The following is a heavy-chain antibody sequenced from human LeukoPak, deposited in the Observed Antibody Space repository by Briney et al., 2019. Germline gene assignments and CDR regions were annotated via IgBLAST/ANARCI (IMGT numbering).Heavy chain of an antibody. D-gene: IGHD3-3*01. CDR1: GCSISSGSYY. CDR3: ARGRNIFWSGYYDYLDS. J-gene: IGHJ4*02. CDR2: IYTSGST. V-gene: IGHV4-61*02. Sequence: DPSETLSLTCTVSGCSISSGSYYWSWIRQPAGKGLEWIGRIYTSGSTNYNPSLKSRVTISVDTSKNQFSLKLSSVTAADTAVYYCARGRNIFWSGYYDYLDSWGQGTLVIVSS.